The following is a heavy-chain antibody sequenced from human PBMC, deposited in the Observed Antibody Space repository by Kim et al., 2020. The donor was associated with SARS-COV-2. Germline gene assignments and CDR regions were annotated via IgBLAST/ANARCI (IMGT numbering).Heavy chain of an antibody. D-gene: IGHD3-22*01. J-gene: IGHJ4*02. V-gene: IGHV3-30*01. Sequence: GRFTISRDNSKNTLYLQMNSLRAEDTAVYYCAREVYGPTYYYDSSGYMEYWGQGTLVTVSS. CDR3: AREVYGPTYYYDSSGYMEY.